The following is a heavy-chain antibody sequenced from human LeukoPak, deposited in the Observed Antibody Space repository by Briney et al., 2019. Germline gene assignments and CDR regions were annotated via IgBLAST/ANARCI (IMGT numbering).Heavy chain of an antibody. CDR1: GGSISSYY. Sequence: SETLSLTCTVSGGSISSYYRSWIRQPPGKGLEWIGYIYYSGSTNYNPSLKSRVTISVDTSKNQFSLKLSSVTAADTAVYYCARGTFGVVPIFDYWGQGTLVTVSS. D-gene: IGHD3-3*01. J-gene: IGHJ4*02. CDR3: ARGTFGVVPIFDY. V-gene: IGHV4-59*01. CDR2: IYYSGST.